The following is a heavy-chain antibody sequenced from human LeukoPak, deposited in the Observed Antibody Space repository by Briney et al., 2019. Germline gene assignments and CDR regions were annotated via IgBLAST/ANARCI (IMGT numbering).Heavy chain of an antibody. CDR3: ARDLGYSSGPGYFDL. Sequence: GGSLRLSCAASGFTFSSYSMNWVRQAPGKGLEWVSYISSSSSTIYYADSVKGRFTISRDNAKNSLYLQMNSLRAEDTAVYYCARDLGYSSGPGYFDLWGRGTLVTVSS. CDR2: ISSSSSTI. V-gene: IGHV3-48*04. CDR1: GFTFSSYS. D-gene: IGHD6-19*01. J-gene: IGHJ2*01.